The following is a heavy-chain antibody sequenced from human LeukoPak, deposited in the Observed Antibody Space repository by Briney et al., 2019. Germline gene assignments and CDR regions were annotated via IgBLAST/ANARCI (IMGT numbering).Heavy chain of an antibody. CDR2: IIPIFGTA. D-gene: IGHD2-2*01. Sequence: SVKVSCKASGYTFTSYGISWVRQAPGQRLEWMGGIIPIFGTANYAQKFQGRVTITADESTSTAYMELSSLRSEDTAVYYCARGGGHYCSSTSCYAYYYMDVWGKGTTVTISS. CDR3: ARGGGHYCSSTSCYAYYYMDV. V-gene: IGHV1-69*13. CDR1: GYTFTSYG. J-gene: IGHJ6*03.